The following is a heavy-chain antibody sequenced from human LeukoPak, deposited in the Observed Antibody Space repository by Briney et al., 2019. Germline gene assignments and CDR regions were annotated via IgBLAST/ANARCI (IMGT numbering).Heavy chain of an antibody. CDR2: VNYSGST. CDR3: AREGYSPFFDY. V-gene: IGHV4-39*02. J-gene: IGHJ4*02. Sequence: PSETLSLTCTVSGGSISSSSYYWGWIRQPPGKGLEWIGSVNYSGSTYYNPSLKSRLSISVDTSKNQFSLKLSSVTAADTAVYYCAREGYSPFFDYWGQGTLITVSS. CDR1: GGSISSSSYY. D-gene: IGHD5-18*01.